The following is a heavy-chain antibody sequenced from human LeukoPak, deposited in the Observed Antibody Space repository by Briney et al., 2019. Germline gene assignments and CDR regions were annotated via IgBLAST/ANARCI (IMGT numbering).Heavy chain of an antibody. J-gene: IGHJ6*03. CDR2: IIPIFGTA. V-gene: IGHV1-69*05. D-gene: IGHD2-2*01. Sequence: ASVKVSCKASGGTFSSYAISWVRQAPGQGLEWMGGIIPIFGTANYAQKFQGRVTITTDESTSTAYMELSSLRSEDTAVYYCAARAVPAAPGPDRASGPNYYYYMDVWGKGTTVTVSS. CDR3: AARAVPAAPGPDRASGPNYYYYMDV. CDR1: GGTFSSYA.